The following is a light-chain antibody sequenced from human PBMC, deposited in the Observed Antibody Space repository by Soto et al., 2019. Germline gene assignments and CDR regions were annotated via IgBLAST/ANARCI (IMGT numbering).Light chain of an antibody. V-gene: IGKV1-5*01. CDR1: ESIDNW. Sequence: DIPMTQFPSTLSASVGDTVTITCRASESIDNWLAWYQQKPGKAPKLLIFAASTLVRGVPSRFSGRGSGTEFTLTISSLQADDYATFYCQQYHTDWTFGQGTKVEIK. CDR3: QQYHTDWT. J-gene: IGKJ1*01. CDR2: AAS.